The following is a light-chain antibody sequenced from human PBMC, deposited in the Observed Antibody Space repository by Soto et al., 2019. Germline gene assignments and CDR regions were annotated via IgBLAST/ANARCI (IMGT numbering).Light chain of an antibody. CDR3: QQYGSLPVT. V-gene: IGKV3-20*01. J-gene: IGKJ3*01. Sequence: EIVLTQSPGTLSLSPGERATLTCRASQSVTSSYLAWYQQKPGQAPRLLMYGASSRATGIPDRFSGSGSGTDFTLTISRLEPEDFAVYYCQQYGSLPVTFGPGTTVDIK. CDR1: QSVTSSY. CDR2: GAS.